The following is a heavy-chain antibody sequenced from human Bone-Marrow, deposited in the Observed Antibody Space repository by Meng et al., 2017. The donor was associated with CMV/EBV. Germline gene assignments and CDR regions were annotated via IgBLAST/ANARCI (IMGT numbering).Heavy chain of an antibody. CDR3: ARLGDYDYVWGSYRSAFDY. CDR2: IKQDGSEK. CDR1: GFTFSSYW. D-gene: IGHD3-16*02. V-gene: IGHV3-7*01. J-gene: IGHJ4*02. Sequence: GESLKISCAASGFTFSSYWMSWVRQAPGKGLEWVANIKQDGSEKYYVDSVKGRFTISRDNAKNSLYLQMNSLRAEDPAVYYCARLGDYDYVWGSYRSAFDYWGQGTLVTVSS.